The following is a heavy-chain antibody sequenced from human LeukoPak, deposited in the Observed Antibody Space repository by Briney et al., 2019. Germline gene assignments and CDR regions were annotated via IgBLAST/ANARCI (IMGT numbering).Heavy chain of an antibody. CDR3: AHGGGVAAFDI. D-gene: IGHD2-15*01. CDR2: IYWNDDK. J-gene: IGHJ3*02. CDR1: GFSLTTTGVG. Sequence: SGPTLVNPTQTLTLTCSFSGFSLTTTGVGVGWIRQPPGKALEWLALIYWNDDKRYSPSLKSRLTITKDTSKNQVVLTMTNMDPVDTATYYCAHGGGVAAFDIWGQGTMVTVSS. V-gene: IGHV2-5*01.